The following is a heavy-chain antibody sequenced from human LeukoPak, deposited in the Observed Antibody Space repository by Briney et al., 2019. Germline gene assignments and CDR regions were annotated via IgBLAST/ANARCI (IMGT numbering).Heavy chain of an antibody. V-gene: IGHV4-39*01. CDR1: GDSIRSGDAY. Sequence: KPSETLSLTCSVSGDSIRSGDAYWGWIRQSPLKGLEWIANIYYVGSPHYNPSLNSRRVTVSVDTAKNQFSLTLTSVTAADTAVYYCARFPIRKRAMDVWGQGTTVTVSS. CDR3: ARFPIRKRAMDV. D-gene: IGHD5-24*01. J-gene: IGHJ6*02. CDR2: IYYVGSP.